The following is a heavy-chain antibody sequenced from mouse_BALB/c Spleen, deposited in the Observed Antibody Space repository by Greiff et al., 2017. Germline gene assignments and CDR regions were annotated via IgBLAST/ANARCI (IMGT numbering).Heavy chain of an antibody. Sequence: EVKLVESGGGLVQPGGSRKLSCAASGFTFSSFGMHWVRQAPEKGLEWVAYISSGSSTIYYADTVKGRFTISRDNPKNTLFLQMTSLRSEDTAMYYCARAYGLDYWGQGTSVTVSS. J-gene: IGHJ4*01. V-gene: IGHV5-17*02. CDR1: GFTFSSFG. CDR3: ARAYGLDY. CDR2: ISSGSSTI.